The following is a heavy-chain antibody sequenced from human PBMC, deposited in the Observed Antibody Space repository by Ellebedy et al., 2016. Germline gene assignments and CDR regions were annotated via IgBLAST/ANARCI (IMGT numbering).Heavy chain of an antibody. D-gene: IGHD2-8*01. CDR2: IYYTGSP. V-gene: IGHV4-39*01. CDR3: ARSLAVVLMVYDS. CDR1: GDTISSSRYY. J-gene: IGHJ4*02. Sequence: SETLSLXXSVSGDTISSSRYYWGWIRQPPGKWLEWIGSIYYTGSPYYNPSLRSRVTISVETSKNQLSLKLTSVTATDTAVYYCARSLAVVLMVYDSWGQGTLVTVSS.